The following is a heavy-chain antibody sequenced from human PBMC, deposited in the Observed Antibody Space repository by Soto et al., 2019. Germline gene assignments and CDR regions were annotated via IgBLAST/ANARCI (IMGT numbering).Heavy chain of an antibody. Sequence: TSETLSLTCTVSGGSISSYYWSWIRQPQGKGLEWIGYIYYSGSTDYNPSLKSRVTISVDTSKNQFSLKLSSVTAADTAVYFCARVLRRVTHYGYFDLWGRGTLVTLS. CDR1: GGSISSYY. CDR2: IYYSGST. D-gene: IGHD4-4*01. V-gene: IGHV4-59*01. CDR3: ARVLRRVTHYGYFDL. J-gene: IGHJ2*01.